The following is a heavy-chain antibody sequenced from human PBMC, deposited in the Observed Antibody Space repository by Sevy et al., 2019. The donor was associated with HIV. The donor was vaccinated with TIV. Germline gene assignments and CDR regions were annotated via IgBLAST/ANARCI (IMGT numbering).Heavy chain of an antibody. CDR1: GFTFTYAW. CDR3: STDPIIVLLVTDGMDV. D-gene: IGHD2-8*01. Sequence: GGSLRLSCTASGFTFTYAWMSWVRQAPGKGLEWVGRIKARADGGTADYAEPVKGRFTISRDDSKNTLYLQMNSLKIDDTAVYYCSTDPIIVLLVTDGMDVWGQGTTVTVSS. V-gene: IGHV3-15*01. J-gene: IGHJ6*02. CDR2: IKARADGGTA.